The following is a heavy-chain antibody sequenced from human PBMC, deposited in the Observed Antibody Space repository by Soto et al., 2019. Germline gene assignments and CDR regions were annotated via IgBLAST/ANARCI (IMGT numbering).Heavy chain of an antibody. CDR2: ISAYNGNT. D-gene: IGHD3-3*01. CDR3: AYYVFWRGCMDV. CDR1: GYTFTSYG. J-gene: IGHJ6*02. V-gene: IGHV1-18*01. Sequence: QVQLVQSGAEVKKPGASVKVSCKASGYTFTSYGISWVRQAPGQGLEWMGWISAYNGNTNYARKLQGRGTMTTDTAAGTAWMELRGLRSDETAVYCCAYYVFWRGCMDVWGHGTTVTVSS.